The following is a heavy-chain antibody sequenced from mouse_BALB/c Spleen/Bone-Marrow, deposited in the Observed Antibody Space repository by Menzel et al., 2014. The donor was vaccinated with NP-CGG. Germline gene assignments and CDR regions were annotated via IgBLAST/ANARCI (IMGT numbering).Heavy chain of an antibody. CDR3: ARDGYYVFYAMDY. CDR2: INSNGGST. V-gene: IGHV5-6-3*01. J-gene: IGHJ4*01. CDR1: GFTFSSYG. Sequence: EVKLVESGGGLVQSGGSLKLSCAASGFTFSSYGMSWVRQTPDKRLELVATINSNGGSTYYPDSVKGRFTISRDNAKNTLYLQMSSLKSEDTAMYYCARDGYYVFYAMDYWGQGTSVTVSS. D-gene: IGHD2-3*01.